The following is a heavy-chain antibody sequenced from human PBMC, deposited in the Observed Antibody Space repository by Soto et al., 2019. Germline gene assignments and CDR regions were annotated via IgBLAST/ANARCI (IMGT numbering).Heavy chain of an antibody. D-gene: IGHD2-2*01. CDR2: IYPGDSDT. V-gene: IGHV5-51*01. J-gene: IGHJ6*02. Sequence: GESLKISCEASGYTFTNYWIGWVRQMPGTGLEWMGIIYPGDSDTRYSPSFQGQVTISADKSISTAYLQWSSLKASDTAMYYCERDQGDCSSTSCPKPSYYYYYGMDVWGRGTTVTVSS. CDR1: GYTFTNYW. CDR3: ERDQGDCSSTSCPKPSYYYYYGMDV.